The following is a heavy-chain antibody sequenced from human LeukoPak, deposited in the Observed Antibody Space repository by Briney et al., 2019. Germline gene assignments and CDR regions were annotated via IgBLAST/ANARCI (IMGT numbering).Heavy chain of an antibody. V-gene: IGHV4-39*07. CDR1: GGSISSSSYY. J-gene: IGHJ5*02. Sequence: SETLSLTCTVSGGSISSSSYYWGWIRQPPGKGLEWSGSIYYSGSTYYNPSLKSRVTISVDTSKNQFSLKLSSVTAADTAVYYCARGQMVRGVILGWFDPWGQGTLVTVSS. CDR3: ARGQMVRGVILGWFDP. CDR2: IYYSGST. D-gene: IGHD3-10*01.